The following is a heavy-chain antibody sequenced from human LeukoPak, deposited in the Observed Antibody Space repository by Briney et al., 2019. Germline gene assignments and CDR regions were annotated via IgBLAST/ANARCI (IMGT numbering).Heavy chain of an antibody. CDR1: GYTLTELS. Sequence: VASVKVSCKVSGYTLTELSMHWVRQAPGKGLEWMGGFDPEDGETIYAQKFQGRVTMTEDTSTDTAYMELSSLRSEDTAVYYCATPPITIFGVVRGGWFDPWGQGTLVTVSS. D-gene: IGHD3-3*01. CDR3: ATPPITIFGVVRGGWFDP. J-gene: IGHJ5*02. V-gene: IGHV1-24*01. CDR2: FDPEDGET.